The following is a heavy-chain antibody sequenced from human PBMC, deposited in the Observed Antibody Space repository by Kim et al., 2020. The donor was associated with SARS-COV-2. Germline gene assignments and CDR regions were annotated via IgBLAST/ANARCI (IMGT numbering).Heavy chain of an antibody. CDR2: IYYSGST. D-gene: IGHD5-12*01. CDR3: SRHAGDGYNSFPDY. V-gene: IGHV4-59*08. CDR1: GGSISSYY. J-gene: IGHJ4*02. Sequence: SETLSLTCTVSGGSISSYYWSWIRQPPGKGLEWIGYIYYSGSTNYNPSLKSRVTISVDTSKNQFSLKLSSVTAADTAVYYCSRHAGDGYNSFPDYSGQGT.